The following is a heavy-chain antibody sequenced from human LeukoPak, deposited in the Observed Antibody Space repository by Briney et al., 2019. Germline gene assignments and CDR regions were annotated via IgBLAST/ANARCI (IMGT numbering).Heavy chain of an antibody. D-gene: IGHD1-26*01. CDR3: ARDLSGSYWFDP. V-gene: IGHV3-53*01. CDR1: GFTVSSNS. J-gene: IGHJ5*02. Sequence: GGSLRLSCTVSGFTVSSNSMSWVRQAPGKGLEWVSFIYSGTTHYSDSVKGRFTISRDNAKNTLYLQMNSLRAEDTAVYYCARDLSGSYWFDPWGQGTLVTVSS. CDR2: IYSGTT.